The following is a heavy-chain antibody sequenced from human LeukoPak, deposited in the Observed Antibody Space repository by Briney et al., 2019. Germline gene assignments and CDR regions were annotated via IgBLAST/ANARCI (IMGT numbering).Heavy chain of an antibody. CDR3: ARGRGSSWTNYFDY. D-gene: IGHD6-13*01. CDR1: GFTFDDYS. V-gene: IGHV3-7*04. Sequence: GGSLRLSCAASGFTFDDYSMHWVRQAPGKGLEWVANIKQDGSEKYYVDSVKGRFTISRDNAKNSLYLQMSTLRAEDTAVYYCARGRGSSWTNYFDYWGQGTLVTVSS. CDR2: IKQDGSEK. J-gene: IGHJ4*02.